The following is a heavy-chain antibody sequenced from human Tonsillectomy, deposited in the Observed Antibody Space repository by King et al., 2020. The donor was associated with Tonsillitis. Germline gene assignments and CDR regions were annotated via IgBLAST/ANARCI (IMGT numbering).Heavy chain of an antibody. J-gene: IGHJ6*02. V-gene: IGHV3-9*01. D-gene: IGHD3-22*01. Sequence: VQLVESGGGSVQPGRSLRLSCAASGFTFDDYAMHWVRQAPGKGLEWVSGISWNSGSIGYADSVKGRFTISRDNAKNSLYLQMNSLRAEDTALYYCAKDIRGWLKPNYYYYGMDVWGQGTTVTVSS. CDR1: GFTFDDYA. CDR2: ISWNSGSI. CDR3: AKDIRGWLKPNYYYYGMDV.